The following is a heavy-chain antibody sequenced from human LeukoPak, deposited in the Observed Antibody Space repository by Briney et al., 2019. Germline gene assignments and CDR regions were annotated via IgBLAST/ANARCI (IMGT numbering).Heavy chain of an antibody. CDR2: ISSSGGST. J-gene: IGHJ6*03. D-gene: IGHD1-26*01. CDR3: ARDPYSGTYGNTYYYYMDV. V-gene: IGHV3-23*01. CDR1: GFTFSSYG. Sequence: PGGSLRLSCAASGFTFSSYGMSWVRQAPGKGLEWVSAISSSGGSTYYADSVKGRFTISRDNARNSLYLQMNSLRVEDTAVYYCARDPYSGTYGNTYYYYMDVWGKGTTVTISS.